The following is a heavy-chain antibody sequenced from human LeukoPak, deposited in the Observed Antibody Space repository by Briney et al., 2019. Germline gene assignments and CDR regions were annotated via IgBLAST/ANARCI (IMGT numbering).Heavy chain of an antibody. CDR2: INHSGST. V-gene: IGHV4-34*01. CDR3: ARNWIYFDY. J-gene: IGHJ4*02. Sequence: SETLSLTCAVYGGSFSGYYWSWIRQPPGKGLEWIGEINHSGSTNYNPSLKSRVTISVDTSKNQFSLKLSSVTAADTAVYYCARNWIYFDYWGQGTLVTVSS. CDR1: GGSFSGYY. D-gene: IGHD1-1*01.